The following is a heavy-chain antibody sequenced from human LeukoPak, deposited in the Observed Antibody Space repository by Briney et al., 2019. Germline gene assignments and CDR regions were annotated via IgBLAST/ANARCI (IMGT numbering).Heavy chain of an antibody. D-gene: IGHD5-12*01. J-gene: IGHJ3*02. Sequence: PGGSLRLSCAASGFTFSSYAMSWVRQAPGKGLEWVSAISGSGGSTYHADSVKGRFTISRDNSKNTLYLQMNSLRAEDTAVYYCAKDYKSGYVPGAFDIWGQGTMVTVSS. CDR2: ISGSGGST. CDR3: AKDYKSGYVPGAFDI. CDR1: GFTFSSYA. V-gene: IGHV3-23*01.